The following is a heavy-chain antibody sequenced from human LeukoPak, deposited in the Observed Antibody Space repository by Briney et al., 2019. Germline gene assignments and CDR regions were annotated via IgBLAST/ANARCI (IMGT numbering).Heavy chain of an antibody. CDR3: AGGADPYYYYYMDV. CDR2: IYTSGST. Sequence: SETLSLTCTVSGGSISSYYWSWIRQPAGKGLEWIGRIYTSGSTNYNPSLKSRVTMSVDTSKNQFSLKLSSVTAADTAVYYCAGGADPYYYYYMDVWGKGTTVTISS. J-gene: IGHJ6*03. D-gene: IGHD3-16*01. CDR1: GGSISSYY. V-gene: IGHV4-4*07.